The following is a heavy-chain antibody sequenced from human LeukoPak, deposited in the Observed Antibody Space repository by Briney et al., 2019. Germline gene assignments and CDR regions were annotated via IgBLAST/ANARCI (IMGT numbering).Heavy chain of an antibody. CDR1: GGSFSGYS. D-gene: IGHD3-22*01. J-gene: IGHJ4*02. V-gene: IGHV4-34*01. Sequence: SETLSLTCAVYGGSFSGYSWSWIRQPPGKGLEWIGEINHSGSTNYNPSLKSRVTISVDTSKNQFSLKLSSVTAADTAVYYCSMLPNDDSSGSFDYWGQGTLVTVSS. CDR2: INHSGST. CDR3: SMLPNDDSSGSFDY.